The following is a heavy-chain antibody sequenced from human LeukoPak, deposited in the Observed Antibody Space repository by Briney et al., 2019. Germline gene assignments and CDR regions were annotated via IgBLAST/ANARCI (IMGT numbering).Heavy chain of an antibody. V-gene: IGHV3-23*01. J-gene: IGHJ4*02. D-gene: IGHD3-22*01. CDR3: AKGAYYYDSSGSVY. Sequence: PGGSLRLSCAASGFTFSSYAMSWVRQAPGKGLEWVSAIRGSGGSTYYADSVKGRFTISRDNSKNTLYLQMNSLRAEDTAVYYCAKGAYYYDSSGSVYGGQGTLVTVSS. CDR1: GFTFSSYA. CDR2: IRGSGGST.